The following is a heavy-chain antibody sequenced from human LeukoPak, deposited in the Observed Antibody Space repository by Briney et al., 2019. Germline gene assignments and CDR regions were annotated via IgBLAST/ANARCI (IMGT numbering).Heavy chain of an antibody. CDR1: GFTFSNYG. Sequence: GRSLRLSCAASGFTFSNYGMHWVRQAPGKGLEWVAVISYDGSNKYYADSVKGRFTISRDNSKNTLYLQMNSLRAEDSAVYYCAKGRYHLATVTLLDYWGQGALVTVSS. CDR3: AKGRYHLATVTLLDY. V-gene: IGHV3-30*18. CDR2: ISYDGSNK. J-gene: IGHJ4*02. D-gene: IGHD4-17*01.